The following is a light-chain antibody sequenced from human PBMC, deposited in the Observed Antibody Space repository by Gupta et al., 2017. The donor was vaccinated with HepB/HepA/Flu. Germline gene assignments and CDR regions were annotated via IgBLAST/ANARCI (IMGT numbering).Light chain of an antibody. V-gene: IGLV1-40*01. J-gene: IGLJ2*01. CDR2: GNS. Sequence: QSLLTPPPSVSGALGQRVTISCPGSRSNIGAGYDVHWYQQLPGTAPKLLIYGNSNRPSGVPDRFSGSKSGTSASLAITGLQAEDEADYYCQSYDSSLSAVVFGGGTKLTVL. CDR3: QSYDSSLSAVV. CDR1: RSNIGAGYD.